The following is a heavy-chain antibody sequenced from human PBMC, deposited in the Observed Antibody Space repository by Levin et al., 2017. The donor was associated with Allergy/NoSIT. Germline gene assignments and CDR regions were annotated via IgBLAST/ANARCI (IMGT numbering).Heavy chain of an antibody. CDR2: ITASGYNT. V-gene: IGHV3-23*01. Sequence: GESLKISCAASGFTFSKYAMTWVRQAPGKGLEWVSAITASGYNTYHADSVKGRFSISRDNVKNTVYLDMSSLTAEDSAVYYCAKGIVFYYYYGMDVWGRGTTVNVSS. CDR3: AKGIVFYYYYGMDV. J-gene: IGHJ6*02. CDR1: GFTFSKYA. D-gene: IGHD2-15*01.